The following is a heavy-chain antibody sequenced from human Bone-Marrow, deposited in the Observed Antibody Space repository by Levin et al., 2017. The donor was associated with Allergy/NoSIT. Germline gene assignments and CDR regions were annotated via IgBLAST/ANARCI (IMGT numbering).Heavy chain of an antibody. J-gene: IGHJ4*02. D-gene: IGHD5-18*01. CDR1: GFNFADYA. CDR2: IKSKAHGETT. CDR3: TRDPSGGYTYGVHYFDH. Sequence: PGGSLRLSCTASGFNFADYAVSWFRQAPGKGLEWVGLIKSKAHGETTEYAASVKGRFTIARDDSTSLAYLQMNSLKIEDAAVYYCTRDPSGGYTYGVHYFDHWGQGTLVTVSS. V-gene: IGHV3-49*03.